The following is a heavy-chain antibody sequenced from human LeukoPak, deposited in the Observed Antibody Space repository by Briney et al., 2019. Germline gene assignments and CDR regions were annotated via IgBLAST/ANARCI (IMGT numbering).Heavy chain of an antibody. CDR1: GFTFSNYA. V-gene: IGHV3-23*01. CDR3: VSFYETY. CDR2: ISGSGGST. Sequence: GGSLRLSCAASGFTFSNYAMSWVRQAPGKGLEWVSGISGSGGSTYYADSVKGRFTISKDNAKNTVYLQMNNLRAEDTAVYYCVSFYETYWGRGTLVTVSS. D-gene: IGHD2/OR15-2a*01. J-gene: IGHJ4*02.